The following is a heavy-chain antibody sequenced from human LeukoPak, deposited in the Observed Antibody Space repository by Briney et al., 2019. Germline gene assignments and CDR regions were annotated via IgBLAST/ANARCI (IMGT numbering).Heavy chain of an antibody. V-gene: IGHV4-59*08. D-gene: IGHD6-19*01. CDR2: MHHSGST. Sequence: SETLSLTCTVSGGSIRSYYWSWIRQPPGKGLEWIGYMHHSGSTKHNPYLKSRVTISVDTSKSQFSLKLSSVTAADTAVYYCARHAAVEGSSGWSPLWWFDPWGQGTLVTVS. CDR3: ARHAAVEGSSGWSPLWWFDP. CDR1: GGSIRSYY. J-gene: IGHJ5*02.